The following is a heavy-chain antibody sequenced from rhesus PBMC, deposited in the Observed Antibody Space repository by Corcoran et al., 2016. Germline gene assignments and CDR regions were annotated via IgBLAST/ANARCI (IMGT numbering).Heavy chain of an antibody. CDR3: ARRRISRIAAADHLFDY. Sequence: QVQLQESGPGLVKPSETLSLTCAVSGGSISSNYWSWIRQSQGKGLEWIGGIYGSGGSTEYNPSLKSRVTIARDTYTNQVSLKLSSVTAADTALYYCARRRISRIAAADHLFDYWGQGVLVTVSS. CDR1: GGSISSNY. V-gene: IGHV4-160*01. CDR2: IYGSGGST. D-gene: IGHD6-25*01. J-gene: IGHJ4*01.